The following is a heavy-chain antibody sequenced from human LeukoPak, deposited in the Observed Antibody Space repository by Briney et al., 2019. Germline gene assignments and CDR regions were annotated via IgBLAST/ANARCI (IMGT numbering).Heavy chain of an antibody. CDR1: GFTFGDYY. D-gene: IGHD1-26*01. Sequence: GGSLRLSCAASGFTFGDYYMSWIRQAPGKGLEWVSYISNSGSTIFYADSVKGRFTISGDNGKNSLYLQMSSLRAEDTAVYYCARVRVGATKDYWGQGTLVTVSS. CDR2: ISNSGSTI. CDR3: ARVRVGATKDY. V-gene: IGHV3-11*01. J-gene: IGHJ4*02.